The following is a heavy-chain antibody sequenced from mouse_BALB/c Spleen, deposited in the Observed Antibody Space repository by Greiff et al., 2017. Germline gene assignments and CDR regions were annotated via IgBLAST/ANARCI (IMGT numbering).Heavy chain of an antibody. D-gene: IGHD2-10*02. V-gene: IGHV1-20*02. Sequence: DVQLQESGPELVKPGASVKISCKASGYSFTGYFMNWVMQSHGKSLEWIGRINPYNGDTFYNQKFKGKATLTVDKSSSTAHMELRSLASEDSAVYYCARSQYGKDWFAYWGQGTLVTVSA. CDR3: ARSQYGKDWFAY. CDR1: GYSFTGYF. CDR2: INPYNGDT. J-gene: IGHJ3*01.